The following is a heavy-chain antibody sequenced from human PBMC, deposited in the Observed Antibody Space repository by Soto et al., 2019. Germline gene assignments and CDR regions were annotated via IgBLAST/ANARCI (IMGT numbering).Heavy chain of an antibody. Sequence: GESLKISCKGSGYSFTSYWIGWVRQMPGKGLEWMGIIYPGDSDTRYSPSFQGQVTISADKSISTAYLQWSSLKASDTAMYYCARFDYGDYDAHLYYYYGMDVWGQGTTVTVSS. D-gene: IGHD4-17*01. V-gene: IGHV5-51*01. CDR2: IYPGDSDT. J-gene: IGHJ6*02. CDR3: ARFDYGDYDAHLYYYYGMDV. CDR1: GYSFTSYW.